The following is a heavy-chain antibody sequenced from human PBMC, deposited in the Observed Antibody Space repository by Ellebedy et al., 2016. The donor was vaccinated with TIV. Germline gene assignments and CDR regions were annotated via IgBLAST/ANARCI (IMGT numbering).Heavy chain of an antibody. CDR2: VNSRGTT. J-gene: IGHJ4*02. V-gene: IGHV4-4*07. CDR3: ARDLSGIDY. CDR1: GGSLSTDF. D-gene: IGHD2/OR15-2a*01. Sequence: SETLSLXXTVSGGSLSTDFWTWIRQPAGKGLEWIGRVNSRGTTNYNPSLKSRVTMSVDTSKNQFSLKLSSVTAADTAVYYCARDLSGIDYWGQGTLVTVSS.